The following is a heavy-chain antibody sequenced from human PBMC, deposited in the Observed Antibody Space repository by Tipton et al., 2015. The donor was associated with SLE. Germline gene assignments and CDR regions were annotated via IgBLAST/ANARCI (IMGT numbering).Heavy chain of an antibody. J-gene: IGHJ4*02. CDR1: GGSLSGHY. CDR2: SNDSGKT. V-gene: IGHV4-34*01. Sequence: TLSLTCAVYGGSLSGHYWSWIRQSPGKGLECIGESNDSGKTNYNPALESRATISVDTSRSQFSLRLTSVTAADTAVYYCARSSYYDFWSGYEGYFDYWGQGTLVTVSS. D-gene: IGHD3-3*01. CDR3: ARSSYYDFWSGYEGYFDY.